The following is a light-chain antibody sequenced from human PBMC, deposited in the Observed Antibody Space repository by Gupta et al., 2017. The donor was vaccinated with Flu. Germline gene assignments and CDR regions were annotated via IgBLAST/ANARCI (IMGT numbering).Light chain of an antibody. CDR2: EAY. CDR1: QSINNW. V-gene: IGKV1-5*03. Sequence: VERGTITCRASQSINNWLAWYQQKPGNAPYLLIYEAYNLQSGVPSRFSGSASGTEFTLTISSLQPDEFATYYCQQYHRYPVTFGGGTRLEIK. J-gene: IGKJ4*01. CDR3: QQYHRYPVT.